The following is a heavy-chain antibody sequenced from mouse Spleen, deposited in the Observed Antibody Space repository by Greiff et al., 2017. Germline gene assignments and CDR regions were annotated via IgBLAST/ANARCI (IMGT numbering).Heavy chain of an antibody. Sequence: QVQLQQSGPELVKPGASVKISCKASGYSFTSYYIHWVKQRPGQGLEWIGWIYPGSGNTKYNEKFKGKATLTADTSSSTAYMQLSSLTSEDSAVYYCASTTVVAKYYFDYWGQGTTLTVSS. CDR3: ASTTVVAKYYFDY. CDR2: IYPGSGNT. V-gene: IGHV1-66*01. J-gene: IGHJ2*01. D-gene: IGHD1-1*01. CDR1: GYSFTSYY.